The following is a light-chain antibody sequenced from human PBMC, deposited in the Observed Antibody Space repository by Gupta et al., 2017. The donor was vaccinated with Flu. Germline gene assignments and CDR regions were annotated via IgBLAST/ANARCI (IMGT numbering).Light chain of an antibody. V-gene: IGKV3-11*01. J-gene: IGKJ1*01. CDR2: DAS. CDR1: QSVSSY. Sequence: GGRATSSCRASQSVSSYVAWYQRKPGQAPRLLIYDASNRATGSPARFSGSGSGTDFTLTSSSLEPEDFAVYYGQQRSNWPRTFGQGTKVEIK. CDR3: QQRSNWPRT.